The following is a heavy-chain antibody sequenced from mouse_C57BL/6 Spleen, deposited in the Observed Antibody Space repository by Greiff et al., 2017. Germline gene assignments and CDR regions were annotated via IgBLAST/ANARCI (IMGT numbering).Heavy chain of an antibody. J-gene: IGHJ4*01. CDR1: GYTFTDYY. V-gene: IGHV1-26*01. Sequence: EVQLQQSGPELVKPGASVKISCKASGYTFTDYYMNWVKQSHGKSLEWIGDINPNNGGTSYNQKFKGKATLTVDKSSSTAYMELRSLTSEDSAVYYCARYRSNYYYAMDYWGQGTSVTVSS. CDR2: INPNNGGT. D-gene: IGHD2-5*01. CDR3: ARYRSNYYYAMDY.